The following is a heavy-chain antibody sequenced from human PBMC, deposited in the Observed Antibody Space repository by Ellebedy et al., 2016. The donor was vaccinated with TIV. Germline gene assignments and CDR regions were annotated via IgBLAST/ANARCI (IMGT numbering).Heavy chain of an antibody. Sequence: GGSLRISXAASGFTFSSYWMHWVRQAPGKGLEWVANIKPDGSGKYYVDSVRGRFTISRDNAKNSLYLQMNSLRAEDTAVYYCARGYYDSSGYEHFDYWGQGTLVTVSS. V-gene: IGHV3-7*01. D-gene: IGHD3-22*01. CDR2: IKPDGSGK. CDR3: ARGYYDSSGYEHFDY. J-gene: IGHJ4*02. CDR1: GFTFSSYW.